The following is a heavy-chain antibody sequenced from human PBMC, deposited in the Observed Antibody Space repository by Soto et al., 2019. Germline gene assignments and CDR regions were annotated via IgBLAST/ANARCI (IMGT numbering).Heavy chain of an antibody. CDR3: ANFLSSWYVKEITDY. D-gene: IGHD6-13*01. CDR2: ISGSGGST. CDR1: GFTLSSYA. V-gene: IGHV3-23*01. Sequence: PGGSLRLSCAASGFTLSSYAMSWVRQAPGKGLEWVSAISGSGGSTYYADSVKGRFTISRDNSKNTLYLQMNSLRAEDTAVYYCANFLSSWYVKEITDYWGQGTLVTVSS. J-gene: IGHJ4*02.